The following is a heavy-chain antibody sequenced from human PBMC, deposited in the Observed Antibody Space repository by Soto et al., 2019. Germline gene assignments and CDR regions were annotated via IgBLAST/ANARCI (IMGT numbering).Heavy chain of an antibody. CDR1: GGSISSSSYY. D-gene: IGHD3-22*01. CDR3: ARCFNYDSSGYSY. V-gene: IGHV4-39*01. CDR2: IYYSGST. J-gene: IGHJ4*02. Sequence: QLQLQESGPGLVKPSETLSLTCTVSGGSISSSSYYWGWIRQPPGKGLEWIGSIYYSGSTYYNPSLKSRVTISVDTSKNQFSLKLSSVTAADTAVYYCARCFNYDSSGYSYWGQGTLVTVSS.